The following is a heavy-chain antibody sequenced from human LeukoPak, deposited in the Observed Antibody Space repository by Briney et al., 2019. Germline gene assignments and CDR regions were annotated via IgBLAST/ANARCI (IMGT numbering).Heavy chain of an antibody. CDR1: GFTFSSYA. J-gene: IGHJ4*02. V-gene: IGHV3-64*01. D-gene: IGHD5-18*01. CDR3: ARIGYNYGADY. Sequence: GGSLRLSCAASGFTFSSYAMHWVRQAPGKGLEYVSAISSNGGSTYYANSVKGRFTISRDNSKNTLYLQMGSLRAEDMAVYYCARIGYNYGADYWGQGTLVTVSS. CDR2: ISSNGGST.